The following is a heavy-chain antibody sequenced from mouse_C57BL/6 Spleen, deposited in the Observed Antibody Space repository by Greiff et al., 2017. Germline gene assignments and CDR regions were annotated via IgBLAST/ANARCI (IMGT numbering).Heavy chain of an antibody. V-gene: IGHV5-17*01. J-gene: IGHJ1*03. Sequence: EVQLQESGGGLVKPGGSLKLSCAASGFTFSDYGMHWVRQAPEKGLEWVAYISSGSSTIYYADTVKGRFTISRDNAKNTLFLQMTSLRSDDTAMYYCARPVYGSLYWYFGVWGTGTTVTVSS. CDR1: GFTFSDYG. CDR2: ISSGSSTI. D-gene: IGHD1-1*01. CDR3: ARPVYGSLYWYFGV.